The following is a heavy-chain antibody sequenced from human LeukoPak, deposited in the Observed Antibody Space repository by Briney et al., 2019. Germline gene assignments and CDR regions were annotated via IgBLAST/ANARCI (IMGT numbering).Heavy chain of an antibody. Sequence: ASVKVSCKASGYTFTGYYMHWVRQAPGQGLEWMGWINPNSGGTNYAQEFQGRVTMTRDTSISTAYMELSRLRSDDTAVYYCARDVAAAGRRGYFDYWGQGTLVTVSS. CDR1: GYTFTGYY. CDR3: ARDVAAAGRRGYFDY. J-gene: IGHJ4*02. V-gene: IGHV1-2*02. CDR2: INPNSGGT. D-gene: IGHD6-13*01.